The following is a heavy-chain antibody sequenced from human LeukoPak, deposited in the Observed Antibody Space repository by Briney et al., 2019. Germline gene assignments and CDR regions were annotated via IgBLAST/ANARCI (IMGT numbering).Heavy chain of an antibody. D-gene: IGHD2-2*02. V-gene: IGHV1-3*01. CDR1: GYSFTTYT. CDR3: ARPKYTTSSFAHHYGLAV. CDR2: VNGGNGNT. Sequence: ASVKVSCKASGYSFTTYTMHWVRQAPGQRLEWMGWVNGGNGNTEYSEKFQGRLTIGRDTSASTAYMELSSLKSEDTAVYYCARPKYTTSSFAHHYGLAVWGQGTRVIVSS. J-gene: IGHJ6*02.